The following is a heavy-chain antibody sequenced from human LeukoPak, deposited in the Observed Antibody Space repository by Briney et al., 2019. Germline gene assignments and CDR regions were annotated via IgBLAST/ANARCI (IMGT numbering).Heavy chain of an antibody. CDR3: ARDQWLRLPVGSGYYYCMDV. CDR2: IIPIFGTA. Sequence: GASVKVSCKASGGTFSSYAISWVRQAPGQGLEWMGGIIPIFGTANYAQKFQGRVTITADESTSTAYMELSSLRSEDTAVYYCARDQWLRLPVGSGYYYCMDVWGKGTTVTVSS. D-gene: IGHD5-12*01. J-gene: IGHJ6*03. V-gene: IGHV1-69*13. CDR1: GGTFSSYA.